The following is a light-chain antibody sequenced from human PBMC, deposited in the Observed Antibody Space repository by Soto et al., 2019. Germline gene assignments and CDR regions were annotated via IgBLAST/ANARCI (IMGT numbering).Light chain of an antibody. CDR3: AAWDDGLSGPV. V-gene: IGLV1-44*01. J-gene: IGLJ2*01. CDR2: NNN. CDR1: SSHIGSNT. Sequence: QPVLTQPPSASGIPGQRVTISCSGSSSHIGSNTVSWYQQFPGTAPRLLIFNNNQRPSGVPDRFSGSKSDTSASLAISGLQSEDEGNYYCAAWDDGLSGPVFGGGTKLTVL.